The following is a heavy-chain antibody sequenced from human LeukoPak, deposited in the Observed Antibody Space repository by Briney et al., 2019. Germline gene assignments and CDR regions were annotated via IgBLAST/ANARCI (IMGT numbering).Heavy chain of an antibody. CDR3: ARPGYCSGDTCYVAFDI. Sequence: GGSLRLSCAASGFTFSSYWMSWVRQAPGKGLEWGANIKQEGSEKYYGDSVEGRFTISRDNAKNSLYLQMNSLRAEDTAVYYCARPGYCSGDTCYVAFDIWGQGTMVTVSS. CDR2: IKQEGSEK. D-gene: IGHD2-15*01. CDR1: GFTFSSYW. V-gene: IGHV3-7*01. J-gene: IGHJ3*02.